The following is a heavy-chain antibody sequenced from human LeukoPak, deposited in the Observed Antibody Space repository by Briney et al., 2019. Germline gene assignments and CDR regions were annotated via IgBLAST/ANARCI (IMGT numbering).Heavy chain of an antibody. CDR1: GFTFSSYA. V-gene: IGHV3-30*04. CDR3: ARDPGSSWYDY. J-gene: IGHJ4*02. D-gene: IGHD6-13*01. Sequence: GGSLRLSCAASGFTFSSYAMHWVRQAPGKGLEWVAVISYDGSNRYYADSVKGRFTISRDNSKNTLYLQMNSLRAEDTAVYYCARDPGSSWYDYWGQGTLVTVSS. CDR2: ISYDGSNR.